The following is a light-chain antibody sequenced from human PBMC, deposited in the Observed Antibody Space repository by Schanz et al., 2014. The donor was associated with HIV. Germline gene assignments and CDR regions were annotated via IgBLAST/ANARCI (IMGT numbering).Light chain of an antibody. J-gene: IGLJ3*02. Sequence: QSALTQPPSASGSPGQSVTISCTGTSSDVGDYNYVSWYQQHPGKAPKLMIYEVTKRPSGVPDRFSGSKSGNTASLTVSGLQADDEADYYCSSYAATSNVLFGGGTKLTVL. CDR3: SSYAATSNVL. CDR1: SSDVGDYNY. CDR2: EVT. V-gene: IGLV2-8*01.